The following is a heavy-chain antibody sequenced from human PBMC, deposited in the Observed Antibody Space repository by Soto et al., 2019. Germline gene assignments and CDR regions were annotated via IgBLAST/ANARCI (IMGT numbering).Heavy chain of an antibody. CDR3: ARENIVVVPAVGWFDP. CDR1: GFTFSSYS. D-gene: IGHD2-2*01. V-gene: IGHV3-21*01. CDR2: ISSSSSYI. Sequence: GGSLRLSCAASGFTFSSYSMNWVRQAPGKGLEWVSSISSSSSYIYYADSVKGRFTISRDNAKNSLYLQMNSLRAEDTAVYYCARENIVVVPAVGWFDPWGQGTLVTVSS. J-gene: IGHJ5*02.